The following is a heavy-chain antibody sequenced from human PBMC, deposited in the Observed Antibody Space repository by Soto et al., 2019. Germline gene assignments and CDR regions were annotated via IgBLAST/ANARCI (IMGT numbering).Heavy chain of an antibody. J-gene: IGHJ4*02. V-gene: IGHV3-23*01. CDR3: AKDRGPYSSGWYLVFDY. D-gene: IGHD6-19*01. CDR1: GFTFSSYA. Sequence: GGSLRLSCAASGFTFSSYAMSWVRQAPGKGLEWVSAISGSGGSTYYADSVKGRFTISRDNSKNTLYLQMNSLRAEDTAVYYCAKDRGPYSSGWYLVFDYWGQGTLVTVSS. CDR2: ISGSGGST.